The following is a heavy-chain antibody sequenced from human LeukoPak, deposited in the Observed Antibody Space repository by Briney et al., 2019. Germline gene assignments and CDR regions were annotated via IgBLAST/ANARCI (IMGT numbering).Heavy chain of an antibody. J-gene: IGHJ4*02. D-gene: IGHD3-22*01. CDR3: ARLDSSGYYQSFDY. CDR2: IYYSGST. CDR1: GGSISSYY. Sequence: PSETLSLTCTVSGGSISSYYWSWIRQPPGEGLEWVGYIYYSGSTNYNPSLKSRVTISVDTSKNQFSLKLSSVTAADTAVYYCARLDSSGYYQSFDYWGQGTLVTVSS. V-gene: IGHV4-59*01.